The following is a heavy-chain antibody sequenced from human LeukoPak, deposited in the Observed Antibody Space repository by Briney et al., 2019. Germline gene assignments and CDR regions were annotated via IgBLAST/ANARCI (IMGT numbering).Heavy chain of an antibody. CDR2: INPNSGGT. CDR3: ARASAHSGYDFLGAFDI. Sequence: ASVKVSCKVSGYTLTELSMHWVRQAPGQGLEWMGWINPNSGGTNYAQRFQGRVTMTRDTSISTAYMELSRLRSDDTAVYYCARASAHSGYDFLGAFDIWGQGTMVTVSS. J-gene: IGHJ3*02. V-gene: IGHV1-2*02. CDR1: GYTLTELS. D-gene: IGHD5-12*01.